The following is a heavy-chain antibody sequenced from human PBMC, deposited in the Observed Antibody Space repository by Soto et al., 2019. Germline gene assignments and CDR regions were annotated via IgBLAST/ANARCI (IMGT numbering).Heavy chain of an antibody. CDR2: ISADGSYK. CDR1: GFTFSSYD. Sequence: QVQLVESGGGVVQPGRSLRLSCAVSGFTFSSYDIHWVRQAPGKGLEWVAVISADGSYKYYTDSVKGRFTISRDNSKNTLYLQMNSLRAEDTAVYYCAKPGAKGVVGSTPGTYFDFWGQGTLVTVSS. V-gene: IGHV3-30*18. J-gene: IGHJ4*02. CDR3: AKPGAKGVVGSTPGTYFDF. D-gene: IGHD1-26*01.